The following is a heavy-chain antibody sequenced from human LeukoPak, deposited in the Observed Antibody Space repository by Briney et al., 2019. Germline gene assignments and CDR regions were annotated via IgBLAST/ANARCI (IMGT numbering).Heavy chain of an antibody. CDR1: GGSISSSSYY. V-gene: IGHV4-39*07. Sequence: TSSETLSLTCTVSGGSISSSSYYWGWIRQPPGKGLEWIGSIYYSGSTYYNPSLKSRVTISVDTSKNQFSLRLSSVTAADTAVYYCARGTAVAGTWGQGTLVTVSS. J-gene: IGHJ5*02. CDR3: ARGTAVAGT. D-gene: IGHD6-19*01. CDR2: IYYSGST.